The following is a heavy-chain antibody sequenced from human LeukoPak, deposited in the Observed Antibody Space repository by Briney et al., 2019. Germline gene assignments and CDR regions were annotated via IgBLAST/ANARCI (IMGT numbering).Heavy chain of an antibody. J-gene: IGHJ4*02. V-gene: IGHV4-4*07. CDR3: ARDLGYCSSTSCYMYLDY. D-gene: IGHD2-2*02. CDR1: GGSISSYY. Sequence: SETLSLTCTVSGGSISSYYWSWIRQPAGKGLEWIGRIYTSGSTNYNPSLKSRVTITVDTSKNQFSLKLSSVTAADTAVYYCARDLGYCSSTSCYMYLDYWGQGTLVTVSS. CDR2: IYTSGST.